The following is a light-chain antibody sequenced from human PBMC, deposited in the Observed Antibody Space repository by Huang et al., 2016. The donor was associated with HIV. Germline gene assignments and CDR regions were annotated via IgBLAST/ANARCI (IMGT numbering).Light chain of an antibody. CDR3: QQYNNWPVCT. Sequence: EIVMTQSPATLSVSPGATATVSCRASQSVSSSFSWYQQQPGQPPRLLIYVASTRAAGIPARFGGLGSGTEFTLTIGSLQSEDSALYYCQQYNNWPVCTFGQGTKLEIK. CDR2: VAS. J-gene: IGKJ2*02. V-gene: IGKV3-15*01. CDR1: QSVSSS.